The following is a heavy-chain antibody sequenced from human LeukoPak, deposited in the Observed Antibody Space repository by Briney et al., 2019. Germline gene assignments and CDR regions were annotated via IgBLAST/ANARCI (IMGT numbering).Heavy chain of an antibody. CDR3: AKLFYIVVVPAAISA. D-gene: IGHD2-2*02. CDR2: ISSSGGST. CDR1: GFTFSSYA. V-gene: IGHV3-23*01. J-gene: IGHJ5*02. Sequence: GGSLRLSCAASGFTFSSYAMSWVRQAPGKGLEWVSAISSSGGSTYYADSVKGRFTISRDNSKNTLYLQMNSLRAEDTAVYYCAKLFYIVVVPAAISAWGQGTLVTVSS.